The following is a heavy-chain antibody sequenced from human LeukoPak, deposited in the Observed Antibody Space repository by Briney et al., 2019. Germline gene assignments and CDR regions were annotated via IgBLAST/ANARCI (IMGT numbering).Heavy chain of an antibody. D-gene: IGHD4-17*01. Sequence: TGGSLRLSCVASAFTFSSSAMDWVRQAPGKGLEWVSFITNDGNNKYYADSVKGRFTISRDNSKNTLYLQMNSLRPEDTAVYYCASGRDYGFDYWGQGTLVTVSS. J-gene: IGHJ4*02. CDR1: AFTFSSSA. V-gene: IGHV3-30*02. CDR2: ITNDGNNK. CDR3: ASGRDYGFDY.